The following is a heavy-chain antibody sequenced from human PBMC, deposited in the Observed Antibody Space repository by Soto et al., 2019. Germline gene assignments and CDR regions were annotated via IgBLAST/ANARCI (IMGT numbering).Heavy chain of an antibody. D-gene: IGHD3-3*01. Sequence: GGSPRLSCAASGFTFSNAWVDWVRQAPGKGLEWVGRIKSKTDGGTTDYAAPVKGRFTISRDDSKNTLYLQMNSLKTEDTAVYYCTTAELIKGILEWLFYGMDVWGQGTTVTVSS. V-gene: IGHV3-15*07. J-gene: IGHJ6*02. CDR2: IKSKTDGGTT. CDR3: TTAELIKGILEWLFYGMDV. CDR1: GFTFSNAW.